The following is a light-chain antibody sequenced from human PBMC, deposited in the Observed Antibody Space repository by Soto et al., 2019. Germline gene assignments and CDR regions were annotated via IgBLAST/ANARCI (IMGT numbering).Light chain of an antibody. V-gene: IGKV2-28*01. CDR1: QSLLHSNGYNY. Sequence: DIVMTQNPLSLPVTPGEPASISCRSSQSLLHSNGYNYLDWYLQKPGQSPQLLIYGISTRATGIPARFSGSGSGTEFSLTISSLQSEDFAVYYCQQYSKWPITFGQGRLPAVK. J-gene: IGKJ5*01. CDR3: QQYSKWPIT. CDR2: GIS.